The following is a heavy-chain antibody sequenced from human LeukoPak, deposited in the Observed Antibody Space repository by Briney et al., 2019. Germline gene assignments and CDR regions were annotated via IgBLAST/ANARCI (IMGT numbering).Heavy chain of an antibody. CDR3: ARYLRGIVGATTIQATSTLMRPFDY. CDR2: MNPNSGNT. Sequence: ASVKVSCKASGYTFTSYDINWVRQATGQGLEWMGWMNPNSGNTGYAQKFQGRVTMTRNTSISTAYMELSSLRSEDTAVYYCARYLRGIVGATTIQATSTLMRPFDYWGQGTLVTVSS. J-gene: IGHJ4*02. V-gene: IGHV1-8*01. CDR1: GYTFTSYD. D-gene: IGHD1-26*01.